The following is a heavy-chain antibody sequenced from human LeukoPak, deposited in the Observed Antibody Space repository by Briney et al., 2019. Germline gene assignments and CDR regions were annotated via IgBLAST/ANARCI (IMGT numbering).Heavy chain of an antibody. Sequence: GASVKVSCKASGYTFTSYGIRWVRQAPGQGLEWIGWISAYNGNTNYAQKLQGRVTMTTDTSTSTAYMELRSLRSDDTAVYYCARQRGSTSWSSYYYYMDVWGKGTTVTVSS. D-gene: IGHD2-2*01. J-gene: IGHJ6*03. CDR2: ISAYNGNT. V-gene: IGHV1-18*01. CDR3: ARQRGSTSWSSYYYYMDV. CDR1: GYTFTSYG.